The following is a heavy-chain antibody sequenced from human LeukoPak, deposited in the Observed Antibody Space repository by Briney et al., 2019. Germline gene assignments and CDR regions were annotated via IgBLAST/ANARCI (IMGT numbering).Heavy chain of an antibody. Sequence: GGSLRLSCAASGFTVSSNYMSWVRQAPGKGLEWVAFMRYDGSNKYYADSVKGRFTISRDNSKNTLYLQMNSLRAEDTAVYYCARDQWLSPTGWFDPWGQGTLVTVSS. J-gene: IGHJ5*02. CDR3: ARDQWLSPTGWFDP. V-gene: IGHV3-30*02. CDR2: MRYDGSNK. D-gene: IGHD6-19*01. CDR1: GFTVSSNY.